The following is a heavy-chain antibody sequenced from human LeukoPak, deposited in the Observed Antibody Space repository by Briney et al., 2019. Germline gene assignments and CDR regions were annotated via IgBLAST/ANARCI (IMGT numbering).Heavy chain of an antibody. CDR3: ARLEMATITYFDY. V-gene: IGHV4-34*01. D-gene: IGHD5-24*01. CDR2: INHSGST. J-gene: IGHJ4*02. Sequence: PSETLSLTCAVYGGSFSGYYWSWIRQPPGKGLEWIGEINHSGSTNYNPSLKSRVTISVDTSKNQFSLKLSSVTAADTAVHYCARLEMATITYFDYWGQGTLVTVSS. CDR1: GGSFSGYY.